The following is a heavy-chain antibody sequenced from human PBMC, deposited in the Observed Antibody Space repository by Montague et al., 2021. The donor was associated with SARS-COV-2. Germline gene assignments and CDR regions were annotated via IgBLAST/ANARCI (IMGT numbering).Heavy chain of an antibody. CDR1: GFTITHYE. CDR3: ARDREYCSSASCYDIYYGMDV. Sequence: SMRLSCAASGFTITHYELNWVRQAPGKGLEWVSYISSSGSILYYSDSVNGLFTISRDVAKNSLYLQLRSLRAEETAVYYCARDREYCSSASCYDIYYGMDVWGPGTTVTVSS. CDR2: ISSSGSIL. V-gene: IGHV3-48*03. D-gene: IGHD2-2*01. J-gene: IGHJ6*02.